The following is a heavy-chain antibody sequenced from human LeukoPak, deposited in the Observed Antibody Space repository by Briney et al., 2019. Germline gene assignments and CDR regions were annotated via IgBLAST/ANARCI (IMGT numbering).Heavy chain of an antibody. J-gene: IGHJ2*01. V-gene: IGHV3-30*18. CDR3: AKIATQWELVLSCYFDF. D-gene: IGHD1-26*01. CDR1: GFTFNNYG. CDR2: TSYDGSDK. Sequence: PGGSLRLSCAASGFTFNNYGMLWVRQAPGKGLEWVAVTSYDGSDKHHADPVKGRFTIARDNSKNTLYLQMNSLRTEDTAVYYCAKIATQWELVLSCYFDFWGRGPLVTVSS.